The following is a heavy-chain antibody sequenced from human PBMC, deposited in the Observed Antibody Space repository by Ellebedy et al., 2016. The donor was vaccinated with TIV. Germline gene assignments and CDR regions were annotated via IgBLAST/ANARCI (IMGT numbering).Heavy chain of an antibody. Sequence: GGSLRLSXAASGFTFSSYAMHWVRQAPGKGLEWVAVISYDGSNKYYADSVKGRFTISRDNSKNTLYLQMNSLRAEDTAVYYCAREGYCSGGSCYVYYYYGMDVWGQGTTVTVSS. CDR2: ISYDGSNK. D-gene: IGHD2-15*01. V-gene: IGHV3-30-3*01. CDR1: GFTFSSYA. CDR3: AREGYCSGGSCYVYYYYGMDV. J-gene: IGHJ6*02.